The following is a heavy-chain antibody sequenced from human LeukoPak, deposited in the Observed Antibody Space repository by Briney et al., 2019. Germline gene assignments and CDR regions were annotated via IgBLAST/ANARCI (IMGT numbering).Heavy chain of an antibody. CDR1: GYTFTSYD. Sequence: GASVKVSCKASGYTFTSYDINWVRQATGQGLEWMGWMNPNSGNTGYAQKFQGRVTMTRNTSISTAYMELSSLRSEDTAVYYCASEGVYDSSGYQEYYFDYWGQGTLVTVSS. J-gene: IGHJ4*02. V-gene: IGHV1-8*01. CDR3: ASEGVYDSSGYQEYYFDY. D-gene: IGHD3-22*01. CDR2: MNPNSGNT.